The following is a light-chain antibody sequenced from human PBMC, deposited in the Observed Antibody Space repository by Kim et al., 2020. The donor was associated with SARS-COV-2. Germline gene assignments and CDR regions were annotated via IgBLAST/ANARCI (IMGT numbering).Light chain of an antibody. Sequence: DIQMTQSPSTLSASVGDTVTISCRASESFSSWLAWYQQKPGKAPNLLIYKASNLESGVPSRFSGSESGTEFTLTITSLQPDDFATYDCQQYYIFPYNFGQGTKLEI. J-gene: IGKJ2*01. CDR3: QQYYIFPYN. CDR2: KAS. V-gene: IGKV1-5*03. CDR1: ESFSSW.